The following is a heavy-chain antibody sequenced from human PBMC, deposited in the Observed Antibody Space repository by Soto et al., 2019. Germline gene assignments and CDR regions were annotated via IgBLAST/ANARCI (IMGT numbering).Heavy chain of an antibody. CDR2: IRTKSNNFAT. CDR3: SRHQEGRSMVFYGMDV. D-gene: IGHD3-10*01. CDR1: AFTFSGSD. Sequence: GGSLRLSCAASAFTFSGSDIHWVRQASGKGLEWVGRIRTKSNNFATSYAESVRGRFTISRDDSDNTASLQMSSLKTEDTAIYYCSRHQEGRSMVFYGMDVWGQGTTVTV. V-gene: IGHV3-73*01. J-gene: IGHJ6*02.